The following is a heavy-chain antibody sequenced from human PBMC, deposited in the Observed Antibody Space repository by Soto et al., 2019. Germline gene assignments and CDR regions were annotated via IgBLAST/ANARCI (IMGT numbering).Heavy chain of an antibody. CDR2: ISYDGSNK. CDR1: GFTFSSYG. J-gene: IGHJ4*02. V-gene: IGHV3-30*18. D-gene: IGHD5-18*01. CDR3: AKVQIQLWSMGGIDY. Sequence: VGSLRLSCAASGFTFSSYGMHWVRQAPGKGLEWVAVISYDGSNKYYADSVKGRFTISRDNSKNTLYLQMNSLRAEDTAVYYCAKVQIQLWSMGGIDYWGQGTLVTVSS.